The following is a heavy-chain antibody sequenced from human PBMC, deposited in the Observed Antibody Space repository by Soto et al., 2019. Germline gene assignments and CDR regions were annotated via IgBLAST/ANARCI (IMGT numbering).Heavy chain of an antibody. CDR1: GYTFTAYG. J-gene: IGHJ6*02. CDR3: ARSGWNSPYYSHGLDV. V-gene: IGHV1-18*01. D-gene: IGHD6-19*01. Sequence: ASVKVSRKTSGYTFTAYGITWVRQAQGQGLELLGWISPYNDHTKYAEEFQGRVTMTTDISTGTASMELRSLKSDDTAVYYCARSGWNSPYYSHGLDVWGQGTTVTVS. CDR2: ISPYNDHT.